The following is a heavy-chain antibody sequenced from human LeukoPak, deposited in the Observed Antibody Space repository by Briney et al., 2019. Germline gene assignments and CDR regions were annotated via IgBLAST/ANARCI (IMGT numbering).Heavy chain of an antibody. CDR2: IYSGGGT. CDR3: ARSIGYGPFDY. J-gene: IGHJ4*02. D-gene: IGHD5-12*01. V-gene: IGHV3-66*02. CDR1: GFTVSNNY. Sequence: GGSLRLSCAASGFTVSNNYMSWVRQAPGKGLEWVSVIYSGGGTNYANSVKGRFTVSRDNSKNTLYLQVNSLRAEDTAVYYCARSIGYGPFDYWGQGTLVTVSS.